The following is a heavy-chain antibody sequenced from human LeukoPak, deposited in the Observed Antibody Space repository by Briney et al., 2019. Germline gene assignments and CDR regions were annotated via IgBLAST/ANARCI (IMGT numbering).Heavy chain of an antibody. V-gene: IGHV4-4*07. Sequence: SETLSLTCAVYGGSFSGYYWSWIRQPAGKGLEWIGRYYTSESTDYNPSLKSRVTMSVDTSKNQFFLKLSSATAADTAVYYCARDGDYYDSSGSFDSWGQGTLVTVSS. D-gene: IGHD3-22*01. CDR1: GGSFSGYY. CDR3: ARDGDYYDSSGSFDS. CDR2: YYTSEST. J-gene: IGHJ4*02.